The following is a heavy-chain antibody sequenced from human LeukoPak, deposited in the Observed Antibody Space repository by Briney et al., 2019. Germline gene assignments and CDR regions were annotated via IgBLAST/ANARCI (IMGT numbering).Heavy chain of an antibody. V-gene: IGHV3-21*01. Sequence: PSETLSLTCTVSGGSISSSSYYWGWIRQPPGKGLEWVSSISSSSSYIYYADSVKGRFTISRDNAKNSLYLQMNSLRAEDTAVYYCARGRPYDFWSGYSPLYYFDYWGQGTLVTVSS. CDR2: ISSSSSYI. CDR1: GGSISSSS. CDR3: ARGRPYDFWSGYSPLYYFDY. D-gene: IGHD3-3*01. J-gene: IGHJ4*02.